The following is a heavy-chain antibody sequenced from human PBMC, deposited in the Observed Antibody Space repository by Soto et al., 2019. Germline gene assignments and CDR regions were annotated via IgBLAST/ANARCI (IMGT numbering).Heavy chain of an antibody. J-gene: IGHJ6*02. CDR3: ASSSGYDHYYYYYGMDV. V-gene: IGHV4-39*07. Sequence: TLSLTCTVSGGSISSSSYYWGWIRQPPGKGPEWIGSIYYSGNTFYNPSLKSRVTISVDTSENQFSLELSSVTAADTAVYYCASSSGYDHYYYYYGMDVSGQGTTVTVSS. CDR1: GGSISSSSYY. D-gene: IGHD5-12*01. CDR2: IYYSGNT.